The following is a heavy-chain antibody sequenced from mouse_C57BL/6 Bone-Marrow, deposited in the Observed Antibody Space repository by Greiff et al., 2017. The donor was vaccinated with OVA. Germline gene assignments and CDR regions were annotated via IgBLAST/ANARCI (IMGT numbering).Heavy chain of an antibody. CDR2: IYPGDGDT. Sequence: VQLQQSGPELVKPGASVKISCKASGYAFSSSWMNWVKQRPGKGLEWIGRIYPGDGDTNYNGKFKGKATLTAAKSSSPAYVQLSSLTSKSCAVYYCAGEEGCITTVGYFDVWGTGTTVTVSS. D-gene: IGHD1-1*01. J-gene: IGHJ1*03. CDR3: AGEEGCITTVGYFDV. CDR1: GYAFSSSW. V-gene: IGHV1-82*01.